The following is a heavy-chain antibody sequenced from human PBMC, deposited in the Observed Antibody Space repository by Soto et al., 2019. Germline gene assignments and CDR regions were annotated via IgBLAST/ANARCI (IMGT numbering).Heavy chain of an antibody. Sequence: GGSLRLSCAASGFTFSSYGMHWVRQAPGKGLEWVAVIWYDGSNKYYADSVKGRFTISRDNSKNTLYLQMNSLRAEDTAVYYCARDELVVPHRVIDYWGQGPLVTV. CDR3: ARDELVVPHRVIDY. V-gene: IGHV3-33*01. D-gene: IGHD2-2*01. J-gene: IGHJ4*02. CDR2: IWYDGSNK. CDR1: GFTFSSYG.